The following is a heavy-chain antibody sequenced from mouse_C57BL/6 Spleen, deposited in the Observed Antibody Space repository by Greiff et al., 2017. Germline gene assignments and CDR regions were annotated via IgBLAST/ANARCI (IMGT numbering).Heavy chain of an antibody. CDR3: AKASNYVEDYFDY. V-gene: IGHV2-5*01. Sequence: VQRVESGPGLVQPSQSLSITCTVSGFSLTSYGVHWVRQSPGKGLEWLGVIWRGGSTDYNAAFMSRLSITKDNSKSQVFFKMNSLQADDTAIYYCAKASNYVEDYFDYWGQGTTLTVSS. CDR1: GFSLTSYG. J-gene: IGHJ2*01. CDR2: IWRGGST. D-gene: IGHD2-5*01.